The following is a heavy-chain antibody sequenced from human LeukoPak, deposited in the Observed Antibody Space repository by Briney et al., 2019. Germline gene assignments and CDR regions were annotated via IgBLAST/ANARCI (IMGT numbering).Heavy chain of an antibody. CDR1: GGSFSGYY. J-gene: IGHJ4*02. V-gene: IGHV4-34*01. Sequence: SETLSLTCAVYGGSFSGYYWSWIRQPPGKGLEWIGEINHSGSTNYNPSLKSRVTISVDTSKNQFSLDLTSVTAADTAVYYCATNTGTVFDYWGQGALVTVSS. CDR3: ATNTGTVFDY. D-gene: IGHD7-27*01. CDR2: INHSGST.